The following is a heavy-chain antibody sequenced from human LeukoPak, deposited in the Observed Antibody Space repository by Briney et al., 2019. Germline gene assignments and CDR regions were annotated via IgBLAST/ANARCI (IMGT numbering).Heavy chain of an antibody. CDR1: GGSINTYY. J-gene: IGHJ5*02. V-gene: IGHV4-59*12. Sequence: SETLSLTCTVSGGSINTYYWTWVRQPPGKGLEWIGYIYYTGSTTYNPSLESRVTISVDTSKNQFSLKLTSVTAADTAVYYCARCNWNDVGWFDPWGQGTLVTVSS. D-gene: IGHD1-1*01. CDR2: IYYTGST. CDR3: ARCNWNDVGWFDP.